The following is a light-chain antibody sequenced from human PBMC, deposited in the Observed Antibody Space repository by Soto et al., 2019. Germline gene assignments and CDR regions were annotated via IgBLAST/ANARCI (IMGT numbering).Light chain of an antibody. CDR3: ATWDDSLSGHYV. J-gene: IGLJ1*01. V-gene: IGLV1-47*02. CDR1: SSNIGSNY. CDR2: SKN. Sequence: QSVLTQPPSASGTPGQRVTISCSGSSSNIGSNYVCWYQHLPGTAPKLLIYSKNQRPSGVPDRFSGSKSGTSASLAISGLRSEDEADYYCATWDDSLSGHYVFGTGTKLTVL.